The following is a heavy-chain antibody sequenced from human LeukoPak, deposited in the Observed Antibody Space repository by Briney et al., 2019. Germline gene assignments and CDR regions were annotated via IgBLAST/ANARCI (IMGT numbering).Heavy chain of an antibody. Sequence: SETLSLTCAVSGGSISSSNWWSWVRQPPGKGLEWIGEIYHSGSTNYNPSLKSRVTISVDKSKNQFSLKLSSVTAADTAVYYCARSLVVPAANFGYWGQGTLVTVSS. CDR2: IYHSGST. D-gene: IGHD2-2*01. J-gene: IGHJ4*02. V-gene: IGHV4-4*02. CDR3: ARSLVVPAANFGY. CDR1: GGSISSSNW.